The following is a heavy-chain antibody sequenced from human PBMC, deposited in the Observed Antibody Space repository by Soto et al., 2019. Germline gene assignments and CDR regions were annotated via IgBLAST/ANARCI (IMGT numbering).Heavy chain of an antibody. CDR2: IYYSGGT. J-gene: IGHJ6*02. Sequence: SETLSLTCTFSGCSISSYYWSLIRQSPGKGLEWIGYIYYSGGTNYNPSLKSRVTISVDTSKNQFSLKLSSVTAADTAVYYCARLRGYSGYGTYYYYYYGMDVWGQGTTVTVSS. CDR3: ARLRGYSGYGTYYYYYYGMDV. D-gene: IGHD5-12*01. V-gene: IGHV4-59*01. CDR1: GCSISSYY.